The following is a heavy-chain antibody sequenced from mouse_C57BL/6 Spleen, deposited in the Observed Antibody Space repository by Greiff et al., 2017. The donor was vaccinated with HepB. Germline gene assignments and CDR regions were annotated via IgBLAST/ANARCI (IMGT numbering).Heavy chain of an antibody. CDR2: IYPSDSDT. V-gene: IGHV1-74*01. CDR3: AGWLLGWYFEV. Sequence: VKLQQPGAELVKPGASVKVSCKASGYTFTSYWMHWVKQRPGQGLEWIGRIYPSDSDTNYNQKFKGKATLTVDKSSSTAYMQLSSLTSEDSAVYYCAGWLLGWYFEVWGTGTTVTVSS. CDR1: GYTFTSYW. J-gene: IGHJ1*03. D-gene: IGHD2-3*01.